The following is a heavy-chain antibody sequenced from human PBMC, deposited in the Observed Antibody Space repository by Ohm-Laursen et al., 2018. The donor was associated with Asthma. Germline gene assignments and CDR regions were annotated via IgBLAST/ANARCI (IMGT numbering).Heavy chain of an antibody. Sequence: GSLRLSCSASGFTVSNYWVHWVRQAPGKGLVWVSRINGDGSTTTYADSVRGRFTITRDNAKNTVYLQMNSLRAEDTAVYYCARPQVGRADRHFDLWGRGTLVTVSS. J-gene: IGHJ2*01. D-gene: IGHD3-22*01. CDR3: ARPQVGRADRHFDL. V-gene: IGHV3-74*01. CDR2: INGDGSTT. CDR1: GFTVSNYW.